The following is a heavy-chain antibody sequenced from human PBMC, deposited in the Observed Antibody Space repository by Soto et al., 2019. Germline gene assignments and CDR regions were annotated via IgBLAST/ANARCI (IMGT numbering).Heavy chain of an antibody. CDR2: IIPIFGTA. D-gene: IGHD2-2*01. CDR1: GGTFSSYA. V-gene: IGHV1-69*01. CDR3: ARDSEGIVVVPAAPYGMDV. Sequence: QVQLVQSGAEVKKPGSSVKVSCKASGGTFSSYAISWVRQAPGQGLEWMGGIIPIFGTANYAQKFQGRVTITADESTSTAYMELSSLRSEATAVYYCARDSEGIVVVPAAPYGMDVWGQGTTVTVSS. J-gene: IGHJ6*02.